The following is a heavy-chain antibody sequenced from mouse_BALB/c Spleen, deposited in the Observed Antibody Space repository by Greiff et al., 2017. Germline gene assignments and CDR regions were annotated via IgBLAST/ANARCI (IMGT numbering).Heavy chain of an antibody. D-gene: IGHD1-1*01. CDR2: IDPENGNT. J-gene: IGHJ4*01. CDR1: GFNIKDYY. Sequence: LVESGAELVRPGALVKLSCKASGFNIKDYYMHWVKQRPEQGLEWIGWIDPENGNTIYDPKFQGKASITADTSSNTAYLQLSSLTSEDTAVYYCARESPCYGSSLHYYAMDYWGQGTSVTVSS. V-gene: IGHV14-1*02. CDR3: ARESPCYGSSLHYYAMDY.